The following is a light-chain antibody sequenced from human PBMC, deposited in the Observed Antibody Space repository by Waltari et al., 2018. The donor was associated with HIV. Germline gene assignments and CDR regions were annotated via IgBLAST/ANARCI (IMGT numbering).Light chain of an antibody. CDR2: AAS. CDR1: QTISSY. CDR3: QQGNSIPFT. Sequence: DIQLTQYPSSLSASVGDRVPITCRASQTISSYLNWFQQKPGKAPKLLIYAASSLQSGVPSRFSGSGSGTDFTLTISSLQPEDFATYYCQQGNSIPFTFGPGTKVDIK. V-gene: IGKV1-39*01. J-gene: IGKJ3*01.